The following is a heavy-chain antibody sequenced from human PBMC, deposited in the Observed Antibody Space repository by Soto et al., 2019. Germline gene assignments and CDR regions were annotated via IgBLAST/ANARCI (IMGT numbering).Heavy chain of an antibody. D-gene: IGHD5-12*01. J-gene: IGHJ4*02. CDR2: IHHSGNT. Sequence: QVQLQESGPGLVKPSGTLSLTCAVSGDSISSTKWWSWVRQPPGKGLEWVGEIHHSGNTNSNPSLKSRVTIPVAPSKRPFSLTLSSVTAADTAVYCCARVINRGYGYFEYWGQGALVTVSS. CDR3: ARVINRGYGYFEY. CDR1: GDSISSTKW. V-gene: IGHV4-4*01.